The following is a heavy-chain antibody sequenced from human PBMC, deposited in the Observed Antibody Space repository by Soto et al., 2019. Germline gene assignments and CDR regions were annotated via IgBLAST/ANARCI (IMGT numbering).Heavy chain of an antibody. Sequence: GASVKVSCKASGYTFTSHDINWVRQATGQGLEWMGWMNPNSGNTGYAQKFQGRVTMTRNTSISTAYMELSSLRSEDTAVYYCASGLLWFGESGYWGQGTLVTVSS. J-gene: IGHJ4*02. CDR3: ASGLLWFGESGY. V-gene: IGHV1-8*01. D-gene: IGHD3-10*01. CDR1: GYTFTSHD. CDR2: MNPNSGNT.